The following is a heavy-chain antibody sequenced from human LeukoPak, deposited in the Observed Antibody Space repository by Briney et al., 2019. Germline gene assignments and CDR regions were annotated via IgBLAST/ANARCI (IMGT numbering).Heavy chain of an antibody. CDR1: GFTFSSYS. CDR3: ARGDLNNIVLMVYATHYYMDV. J-gene: IGHJ6*03. V-gene: IGHV3-48*01. Sequence: TGGSLRLSCAASGFTFSSYSMNWVRQAPGKGLEWVSYISSSSSTIYYADSVEGRFTISRDNAKNSLYLQMNSLRAEDTAVYYCARGDLNNIVLMVYATHYYMDVWGKGTTVTVSS. D-gene: IGHD2-8*01. CDR2: ISSSSSTI.